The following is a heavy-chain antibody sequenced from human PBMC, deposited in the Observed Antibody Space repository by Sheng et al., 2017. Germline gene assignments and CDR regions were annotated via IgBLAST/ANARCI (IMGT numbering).Heavy chain of an antibody. J-gene: IGHJ4*02. Sequence: QVQLQESGPGLVKPSETLSLTCTVSGYSISSGYYWGWIRQPPGKGLEWIGSIYHSGSTYYNPSLKSRVTISVDTSKNQFSLKLSSVTAADTAVYYCARGFLXMVRGVNYFDYWAQGNPGHRLL. CDR1: GYSISSGYY. CDR3: ARGFLXMVRGVNYFDY. D-gene: IGHD3-10*01. CDR2: IYHSGST. V-gene: IGHV4-38-2*02.